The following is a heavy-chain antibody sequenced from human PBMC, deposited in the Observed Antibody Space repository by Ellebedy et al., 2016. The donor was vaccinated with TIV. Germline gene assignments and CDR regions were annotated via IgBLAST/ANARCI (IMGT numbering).Heavy chain of an antibody. Sequence: MPSETLSLTCSVSGGSVSSTRYYWAWIRQPPGKGLEYIGSVYYSGSPYYNPSLKSRVTLSADPSRNQFSLKLKTVTAEDTAVYYCARIDPWQPIDDWGQGILVTVSS. CDR3: ARIDPWQPIDD. CDR2: VYYSGSP. J-gene: IGHJ4*02. V-gene: IGHV4-39*01. D-gene: IGHD2-21*01. CDR1: GGSVSSTRYY.